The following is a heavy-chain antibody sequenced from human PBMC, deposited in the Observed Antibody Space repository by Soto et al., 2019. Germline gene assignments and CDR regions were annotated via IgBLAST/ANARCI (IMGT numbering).Heavy chain of an antibody. CDR3: ARRYGSGRYDWFDS. CDR1: GFTFGTYA. D-gene: IGHD3-10*01. J-gene: IGHJ5*01. V-gene: IGHV3-23*01. CDR2: ISGSGSRT. Sequence: EVQLLESGGGLVQRGGSLRLSCSASGFTFGTYAMNWVRQAPGKGLEWVSGISGSGSRTYYADSVKGRCTISRDNSENTVDLQMNSLRADDTALYYCARRYGSGRYDWFDSWGLGALVTVSS.